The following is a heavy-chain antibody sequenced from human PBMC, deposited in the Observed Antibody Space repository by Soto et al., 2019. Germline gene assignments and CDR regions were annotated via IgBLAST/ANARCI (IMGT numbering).Heavy chain of an antibody. D-gene: IGHD6-13*01. CDR1: GFTFSSYA. CDR2: ISYDGSNK. Sequence: PGGSLRLSCAASGFTFSSYAMHWVRQAPGKGLEWVAVISYDGSNKYYADSVKGRFTISRDNSKNTLYLQMNSLRAEDTAVYYCARGRIAAAQIRTINPAGGRGHWFDPWGQGTLVTVSS. J-gene: IGHJ5*02. V-gene: IGHV3-30-3*01. CDR3: ARGRIAAAQIRTINPAGGRGHWFDP.